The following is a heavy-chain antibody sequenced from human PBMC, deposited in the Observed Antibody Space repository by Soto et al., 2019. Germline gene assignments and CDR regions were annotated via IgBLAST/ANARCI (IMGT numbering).Heavy chain of an antibody. D-gene: IGHD3-22*01. CDR1: GGSISSSSSY. CDR2: MSYSGST. Sequence: SETLSLTCTVSGGSISSSSSYWGWIRQPPGKGLEWIGGMSYSGSTYHNPSLKSRVTLSVDTTKNQFSLKLSSVTAADTAVYYCARDVLGGDSSGYYFPWGQGTLVTVSS. J-gene: IGHJ5*02. CDR3: ARDVLGGDSSGYYFP. V-gene: IGHV4-39*07.